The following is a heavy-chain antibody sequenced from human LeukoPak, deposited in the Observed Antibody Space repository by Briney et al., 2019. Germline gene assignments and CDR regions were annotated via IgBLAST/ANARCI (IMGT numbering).Heavy chain of an antibody. CDR2: IDPGDSDT. V-gene: IGHV5-51*01. CDR1: VYSFTSYW. J-gene: IGHJ4*02. Sequence: GVSLKISCKGSVYSFTSYWIAWLRQMPGKRLAWLGIIDPGDSDTRYSPSFQGQVTISVDKSIITAYLQWSSLKASDTAMYYCARRKEQWLDRDYFAYWGQGTLVTVSS. CDR3: ARRKEQWLDRDYFAY. D-gene: IGHD6-19*01.